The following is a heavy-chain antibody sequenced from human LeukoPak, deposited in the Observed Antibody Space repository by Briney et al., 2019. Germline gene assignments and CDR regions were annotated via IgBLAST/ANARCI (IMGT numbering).Heavy chain of an antibody. CDR3: AKDTSSSWYVGFDY. V-gene: IGHV3-23*01. D-gene: IGHD6-13*01. Sequence: GGSLRLSCAASGFTFSSYTITWVRQAPGKGLEWVSAISGSGGRTYYADSVKGRFTISRDNSKNTLYLQMNSLRAEDTAVYYCAKDTSSSWYVGFDYWGQGTLVTVSS. J-gene: IGHJ4*02. CDR1: GFTFSSYT. CDR2: ISGSGGRT.